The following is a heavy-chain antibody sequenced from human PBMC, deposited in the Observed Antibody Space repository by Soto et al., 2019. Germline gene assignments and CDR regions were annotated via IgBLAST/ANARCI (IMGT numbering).Heavy chain of an antibody. V-gene: IGHV4-59*01. CDR1: GGSISSYY. J-gene: IGHJ6*02. CDR2: IYYSGST. CDR3: ARGLAQNYYYYGMDV. Sequence: QVQLQESGPGLVKPSETLSLTCTVSGGSISSYYWSWIRQPPGKGLEWIGYIYYSGSTNYNPSLNSRVTISVDTSKNQFSLKLSSVTAADTAVYYCARGLAQNYYYYGMDVWGQGTTVTVSS.